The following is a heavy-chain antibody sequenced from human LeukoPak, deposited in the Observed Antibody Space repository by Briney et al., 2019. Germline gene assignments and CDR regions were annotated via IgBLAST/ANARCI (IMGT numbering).Heavy chain of an antibody. CDR3: ARDGLQAYYDSSGFFDY. J-gene: IGHJ4*02. D-gene: IGHD3-22*01. CDR2: ISGSSSFI. CDR1: GFTFSSYN. V-gene: IGHV3-21*01. Sequence: PGGSLRLSCAASGFTFSSYNMNWVRQAPGKGLEWVSSISGSSSFISYADSMQSRFTISRDNARNSLYLQMNSLRAEDTAVYYCARDGLQAYYDSSGFFDYWGQGTLVTVSS.